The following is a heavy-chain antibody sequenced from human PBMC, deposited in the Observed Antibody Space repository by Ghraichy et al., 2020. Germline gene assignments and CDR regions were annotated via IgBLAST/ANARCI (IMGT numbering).Heavy chain of an antibody. V-gene: IGHV3-23*01. CDR1: GFTFSSYG. CDR3: AGKIVVISRGAFDV. CDR2: ISGSGSNT. D-gene: IGHD3-22*01. J-gene: IGHJ3*01. Sequence: ETLSLTCAASGFTFSSYGMIWVRQAPGKGLEWVSGISGSGSNTYYADSVKGRFTISRDNSKNKLFLQMTSLRAEDTAVYYCAGKIVVISRGAFDVWGQGTTVTVSS.